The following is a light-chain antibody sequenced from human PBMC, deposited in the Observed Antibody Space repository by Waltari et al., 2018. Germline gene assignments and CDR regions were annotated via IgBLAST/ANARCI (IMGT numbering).Light chain of an antibody. Sequence: DIVMTQSPDSLAVSLGERATINCKSSQSVLYNSNNKNNLAWYQQKPGQPPKLLIYWASTRESGVPDRFSGSGSGTDFTLTISSLQAEDVAVYYCQQYYTTLITFGQGTRLEIK. CDR1: QSVLYNSNNKNN. J-gene: IGKJ5*01. CDR3: QQYYTTLIT. CDR2: WAS. V-gene: IGKV4-1*01.